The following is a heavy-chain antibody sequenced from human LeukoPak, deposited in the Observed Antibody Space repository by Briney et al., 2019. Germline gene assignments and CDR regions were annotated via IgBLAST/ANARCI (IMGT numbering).Heavy chain of an antibody. J-gene: IGHJ4*02. CDR3: ARCLVLGPYDF. CDR2: INPSGGST. V-gene: IGHV1-46*01. D-gene: IGHD3-16*01. Sequence: ASVKVSCKASGYTFTSHYMHWVRHAPGQGREWVGMINPSGGSTSYAQKFQGRITMTRDTSTSTVYMELGSLTSEDTAVYYCARCLVLGPYDFWGQGTLVTVSS. CDR1: GYTFTSHY.